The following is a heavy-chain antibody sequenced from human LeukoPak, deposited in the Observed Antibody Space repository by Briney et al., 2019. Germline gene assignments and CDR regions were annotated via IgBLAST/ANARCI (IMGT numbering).Heavy chain of an antibody. CDR2: MNPNSGNT. J-gene: IGHJ5*02. CDR1: GYTFTSYG. Sequence: ASVKVSCKASGYTFTSYGISWVRQAPGQGLEWMGWMNPNSGNTGYAQKFQGRVTMTRNTSISTAYMELSSLRSEDTAVYYCARKLPVARFWKLGNWFDPWGQGTLVTVSS. CDR3: ARKLPVARFWKLGNWFDP. D-gene: IGHD3-3*01. V-gene: IGHV1-8*02.